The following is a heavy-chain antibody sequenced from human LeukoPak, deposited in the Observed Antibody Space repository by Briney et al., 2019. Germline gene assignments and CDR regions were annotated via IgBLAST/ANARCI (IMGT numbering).Heavy chain of an antibody. CDR1: GFTFDDYG. CDR3: ARGATGSPPLPPDY. J-gene: IGHJ4*02. V-gene: IGHV3-20*04. D-gene: IGHD1-26*01. Sequence: GGSLRLSCAASGFTFDDYGMSWVRQAPGKGLEWVSGINWNGGSTGYADSVKGRFTISRDNAKNSLYLQMNSLRAEDTAVYYCARGATGSPPLPPDYWGQGTLVTVSS. CDR2: INWNGGST.